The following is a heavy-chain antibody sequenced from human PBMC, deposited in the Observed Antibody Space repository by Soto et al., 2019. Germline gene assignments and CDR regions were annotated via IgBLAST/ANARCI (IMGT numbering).Heavy chain of an antibody. CDR1: GGSFNNGDYH. CDR2: IYYSGSF. CDR3: ARGSPLSHNSPALNDY. D-gene: IGHD1-1*01. J-gene: IGHJ4*02. Sequence: KTSETLSLTCTVSGGSFNNGDYHWSWIRQPPGKGLEWIGYIYYSGSFYYSPSLKSRVTISLDTSKNQFSLKLNSVTAADTAVYYCARGSPLSHNSPALNDYWGQGTLVTVSS. V-gene: IGHV4-30-4*01.